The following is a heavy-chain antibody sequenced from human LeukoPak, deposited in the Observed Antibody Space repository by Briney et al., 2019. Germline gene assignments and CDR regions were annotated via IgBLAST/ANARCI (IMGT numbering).Heavy chain of an antibody. Sequence: PGGSLRLSCAASGLTFNTYTMNWVRQAPGKGLEWVAVISYDGSNKYYADSVKGRFTISRDNSKNTLYLQMNSLRAEDTAVYYCARDRYDYGDYRHAFDIWGQGTMVTVSS. CDR3: ARDRYDYGDYRHAFDI. V-gene: IGHV3-30-3*01. CDR1: GLTFNTYT. J-gene: IGHJ3*02. D-gene: IGHD4-17*01. CDR2: ISYDGSNK.